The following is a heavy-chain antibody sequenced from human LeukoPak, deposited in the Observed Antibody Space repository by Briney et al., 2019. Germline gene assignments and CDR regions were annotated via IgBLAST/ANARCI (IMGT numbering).Heavy chain of an antibody. V-gene: IGHV1-46*01. CDR2: ISPSGGST. D-gene: IGHD6-19*01. Sequence: GASVKVSCKASGYTFTSYYMHWVRQAPGQGLEWMGIISPSGGSTSYAQKFQGRVTMTRDMSTSTVYTELSSLRSEDTAVYYCARAKSGWYAYFDYWGQGTLVTVSS. CDR1: GYTFTSYY. CDR3: ARAKSGWYAYFDY. J-gene: IGHJ4*02.